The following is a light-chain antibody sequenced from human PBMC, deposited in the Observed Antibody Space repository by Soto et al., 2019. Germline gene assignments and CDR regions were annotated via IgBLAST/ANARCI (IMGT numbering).Light chain of an antibody. CDR1: QSLLHSNGYNF. CDR2: LGS. Sequence: DIVMTQSPLSLPVTPGEAASISCRSSQSLLHSNGYNFLDWYLQKPGQSPQILINLGSNRFSGVPDRFSGSGSGTDFTLKISRVEAEDVGVYYCMQALQSPRTFGQGTKVEIK. CDR3: MQALQSPRT. J-gene: IGKJ1*01. V-gene: IGKV2-28*01.